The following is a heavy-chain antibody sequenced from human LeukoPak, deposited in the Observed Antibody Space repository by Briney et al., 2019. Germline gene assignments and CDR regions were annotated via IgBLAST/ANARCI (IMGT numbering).Heavy chain of an antibody. D-gene: IGHD3-9*01. J-gene: IGHJ4*02. CDR2: INHSGST. CDR1: GGSFSGYY. Sequence: SETLSLTCAVYGGSFSGYYWSWIRQPPGEGLEWIGEINHSGSTNYNPSLKSRVTISVDTSKNQFSLTLTSVTAADTAIYYCGRIDWVFDYWAQGALVTVSS. CDR3: GRIDWVFDY. V-gene: IGHV4-34*01.